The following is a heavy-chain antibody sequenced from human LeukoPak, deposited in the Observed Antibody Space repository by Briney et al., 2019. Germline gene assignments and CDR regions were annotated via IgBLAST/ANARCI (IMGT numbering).Heavy chain of an antibody. CDR3: ARGPKIAVAGRRY. J-gene: IGHJ4*02. V-gene: IGHV3-21*01. CDR2: ISSSSSYI. D-gene: IGHD6-19*01. Sequence: GGSLRLSCAASGFTFSSYSMNWVRQAPGKGLEWVSSISSSSSYIYYADSVKGRFTISRDNAKNSLYLQMNSLRAEDTAVYYCARGPKIAVAGRRYWGQGTLVTVSS. CDR1: GFTFSSYS.